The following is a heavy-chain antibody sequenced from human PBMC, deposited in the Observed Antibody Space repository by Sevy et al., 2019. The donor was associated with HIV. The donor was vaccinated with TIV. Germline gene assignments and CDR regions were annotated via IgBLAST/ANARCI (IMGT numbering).Heavy chain of an antibody. D-gene: IGHD4-17*01. V-gene: IGHV3-23*01. Sequence: GGSLRLSCAASGFTFSSYAMSWVRQAPGKGLEWVSSISGPGGTTYYADSVKGRFTISRDNSKNPLYLQMNSLRADDSAVYYCAKGDEPATDYGDYVPNAFDIWGQGTMVTVSS. CDR2: ISGPGGTT. J-gene: IGHJ3*02. CDR1: GFTFSSYA. CDR3: AKGDEPATDYGDYVPNAFDI.